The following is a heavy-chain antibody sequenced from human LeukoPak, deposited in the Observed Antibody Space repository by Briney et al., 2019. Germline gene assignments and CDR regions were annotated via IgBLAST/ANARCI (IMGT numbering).Heavy chain of an antibody. CDR2: INPKSGGT. V-gene: IGHV1-2*02. CDR3: AREMGYNCDF. CDR1: GNTFTADF. Sequence: ASVKVSCKASGNTFTADFLHWVRQAPGQGLEWMGWINPKSGGTYYAQRFQGRVTMTRDTSITTAYMEVTSLRSDDTAVYYCAREMGYNCDFWGQGTLVTVSS. D-gene: IGHD5-18*01. J-gene: IGHJ4*02.